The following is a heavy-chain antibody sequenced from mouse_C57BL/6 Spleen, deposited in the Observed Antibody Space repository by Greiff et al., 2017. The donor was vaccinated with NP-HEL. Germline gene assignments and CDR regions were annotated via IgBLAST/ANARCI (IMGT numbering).Heavy chain of an antibody. Sequence: EVKLVESEGGLVQPGSSMKLSCTASGFTFSDYYMAWVRQVPEKGLEWVANINYDGSSTYYLDSLKSRFIISRDNAKNILYLQMSSLKSEDTATYYCARGAQATGAMDYWGQGTSVTVSS. CDR1: GFTFSDYY. V-gene: IGHV5-16*01. CDR2: INYDGSST. J-gene: IGHJ4*01. D-gene: IGHD3-2*02. CDR3: ARGAQATGAMDY.